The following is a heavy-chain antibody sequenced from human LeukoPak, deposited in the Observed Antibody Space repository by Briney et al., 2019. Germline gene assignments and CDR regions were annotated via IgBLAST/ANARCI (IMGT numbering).Heavy chain of an antibody. CDR1: GYTFTNYA. J-gene: IGHJ2*01. CDR3: ARDGYTYGSVWYFDL. CDR2: ISAYNGDT. Sequence: ASVKVSCKASGYTFTNYAMNWVRQAPGQGLEWMGWISAYNGDTDYAQTFQGRVTMTTDTSTSTAYMELRSLRSDDTAVYYCARDGYTYGSVWYFDLWGRGTLVTVSS. D-gene: IGHD5-18*01. V-gene: IGHV1-18*01.